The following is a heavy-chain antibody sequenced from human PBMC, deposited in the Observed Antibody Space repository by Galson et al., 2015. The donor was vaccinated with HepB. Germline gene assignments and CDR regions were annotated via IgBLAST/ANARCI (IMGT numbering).Heavy chain of an antibody. J-gene: IGHJ4*02. CDR3: ARDRDRYYYGSGSYYDY. CDR2: ISAYNGNT. CDR1: GYTFTSYG. Sequence: SVKVSCEASGYTFTSYGISWVRQAPGQGLEWMGWISAYNGNTNYAQKLQGRVTMTTDTSTSTAYMELRSLRSDDTAVYYCARDRDRYYYGSGSYYDYWGQGTLVTVSS. V-gene: IGHV1-18*04. D-gene: IGHD3-10*01.